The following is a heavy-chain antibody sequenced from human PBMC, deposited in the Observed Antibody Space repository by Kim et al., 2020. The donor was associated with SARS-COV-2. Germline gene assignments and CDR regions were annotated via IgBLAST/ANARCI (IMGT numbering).Heavy chain of an antibody. CDR3: AKGTGYRFVDH. D-gene: IGHD5-12*01. Sequence: GGSLRLSCAASGFTFTSYGMNWVRQAPGKGLEWVSTISDAGDKTYFADSVRGRFTISRDNSTNTVSLQMDSLRAEDTAVYYCAKGTGYRFVDHWGQGTLVTVSS. CDR1: GFTFTSYG. CDR2: ISDAGDKT. V-gene: IGHV3-23*01. J-gene: IGHJ4*02.